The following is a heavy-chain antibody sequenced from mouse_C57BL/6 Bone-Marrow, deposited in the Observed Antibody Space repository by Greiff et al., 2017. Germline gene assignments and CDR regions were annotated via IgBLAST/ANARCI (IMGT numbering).Heavy chain of an antibody. D-gene: IGHD6-2*01. J-gene: IGHJ3*01. Sequence: VNLVESGAELARPGASVKMSCKASGYTFTSYTMHWVKQRPGKGLEWIGYINPSSGYTKYNQKFKDKATLTADKSSITAYMQLTSLTSEDSAVYYCALSSWFAYWGQGTLVTVSA. CDR1: GYTFTSYT. CDR2: INPSSGYT. V-gene: IGHV1-4*01. CDR3: ALSSWFAY.